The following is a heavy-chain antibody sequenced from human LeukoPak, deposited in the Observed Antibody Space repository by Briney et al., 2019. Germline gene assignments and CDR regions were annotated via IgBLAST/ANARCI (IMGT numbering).Heavy chain of an antibody. J-gene: IGHJ4*02. CDR3: AKLPAFIAAAGTGY. V-gene: IGHV3-23*01. CDR2: ISGSGGST. CDR1: GFTFSSYA. D-gene: IGHD6-13*01. Sequence: AGGSLRLSCAASGFTFSSYAMSWVRQAPGKGLEWVSAISGSGGSTYYADSVKGRFTISRDNSKSTLYLQMNSLRAEDTAVYYCAKLPAFIAAAGTGYWGQGTLVTVSS.